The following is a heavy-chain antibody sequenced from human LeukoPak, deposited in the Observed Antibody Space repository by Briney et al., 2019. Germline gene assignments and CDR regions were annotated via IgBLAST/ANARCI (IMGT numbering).Heavy chain of an antibody. CDR3: ARLYSSSWYLNS. Sequence: SETLSLTCAVYGGSFSDYYWSWIRQPPGKGLEWIGEINYSGSTNYNPSLKSRVTISIDTSKDQFSLKLTSVTAADTAVYYCARLYSSSWYLNSWGQGTLVTVSS. CDR2: INYSGST. V-gene: IGHV4-34*01. J-gene: IGHJ4*02. CDR1: GGSFSDYY. D-gene: IGHD6-13*01.